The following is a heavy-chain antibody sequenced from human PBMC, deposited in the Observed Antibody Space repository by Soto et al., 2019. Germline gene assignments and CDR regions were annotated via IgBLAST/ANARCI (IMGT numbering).Heavy chain of an antibody. CDR1: GGSVSSGSYY. CDR2: IYYSGST. V-gene: IGHV4-61*01. Sequence: PSETLSLTCTVSGGSVSSGSYYWSWIRQPPGKGLEWIGYIYYSGSTNYNPSLKSRVTISVDTSKNQFSLKLSSVTAADTAVYYCAKDGLTGYYTVDDWAQGTLVTVSS. CDR3: AKDGLTGYYTVDD. J-gene: IGHJ4*02. D-gene: IGHD3-9*01.